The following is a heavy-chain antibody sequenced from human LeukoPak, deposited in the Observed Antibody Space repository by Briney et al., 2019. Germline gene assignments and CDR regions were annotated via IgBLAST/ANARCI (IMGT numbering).Heavy chain of an antibody. V-gene: IGHV3-23*01. Sequence: PGGSLRLSCAASGFTFSSYAMSWVRQAPGKGLEWVSAISGSGGSTYYADSVKGRFTISRDNSKNTLYLQMNSLRAEDTAVYYCAKGRVRGVISEALDYWGQGTLVTVSS. CDR1: GFTFSSYA. J-gene: IGHJ4*02. D-gene: IGHD3-10*01. CDR2: ISGSGGST. CDR3: AKGRVRGVISEALDY.